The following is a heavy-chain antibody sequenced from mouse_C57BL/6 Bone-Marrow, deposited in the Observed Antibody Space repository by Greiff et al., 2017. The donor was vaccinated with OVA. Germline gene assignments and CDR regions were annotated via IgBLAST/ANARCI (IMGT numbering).Heavy chain of an antibody. J-gene: IGHJ4*01. CDR3: ARALLLYAMDY. V-gene: IGHV7-1*01. Sequence: EVNLVDSGGGLVQSGRSLRLSCATSGFTFSDFYMEWVRQAPGKGLEWIAASRNKANDYTTEYSASVKGRFIVSRDTSQSILYLQMNALRAEDTAIYYCARALLLYAMDYWGQGTSVTVSS. CDR1: GFTFSDFY. CDR2: SRNKANDYTT. D-gene: IGHD1-1*01.